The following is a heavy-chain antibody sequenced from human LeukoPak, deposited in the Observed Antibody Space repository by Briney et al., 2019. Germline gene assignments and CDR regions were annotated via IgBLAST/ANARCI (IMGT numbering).Heavy chain of an antibody. CDR3: ARLNPLEHLFSFYFDS. D-gene: IGHD3-3*01. J-gene: IGHJ4*02. V-gene: IGHV4-39*01. Sequence: PWETLSLTCSVSGDSISNGHYYWGWIRQLPGKGLEWLATISSRGSTFYNPSLKSRVTISVDTSKNQISLNLSSVTASDTSLYYCARLNPLEHLFSFYFDSWGQGILATVSS. CDR1: GDSISNGHYY. CDR2: ISSRGST.